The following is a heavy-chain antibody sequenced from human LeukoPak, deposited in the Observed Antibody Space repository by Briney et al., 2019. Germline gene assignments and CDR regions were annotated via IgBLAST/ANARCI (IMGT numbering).Heavy chain of an antibody. V-gene: IGHV3-7*03. CDR3: ARESTTVTSQSYFDY. CDR2: IKQDGSEK. Sequence: GGSLRLSCAASGFTFSSYWMSWVRQAPGKGLEWVANIKQDGSEKYYVDSVKGRFTISRDNAKNSLYLQMNSLRAEDTAVYYCARESTTVTSQSYFDYWGQGTLVTVSS. D-gene: IGHD4-17*01. CDR1: GFTFSSYW. J-gene: IGHJ4*02.